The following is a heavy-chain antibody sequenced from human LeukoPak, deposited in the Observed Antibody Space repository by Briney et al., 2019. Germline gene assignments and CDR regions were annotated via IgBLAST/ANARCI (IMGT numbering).Heavy chain of an antibody. Sequence: PGGSLRLSCAASGFTFSNYGLNWVRQAPGKGLEWVSHISSSGSAKYYADSVKGRFTISRDNAKNSLYLQMNSLRDEDTAVYYCARDGVSYYDFWSGYRRGYFDYWGQGTLVTVSS. CDR1: GFTFSNYG. V-gene: IGHV3-48*02. CDR2: ISSSGSAK. CDR3: ARDGVSYYDFWSGYRRGYFDY. J-gene: IGHJ4*02. D-gene: IGHD3-3*01.